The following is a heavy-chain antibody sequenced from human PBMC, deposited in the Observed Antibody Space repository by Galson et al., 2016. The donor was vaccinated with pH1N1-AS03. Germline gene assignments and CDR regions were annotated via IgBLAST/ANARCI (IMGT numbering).Heavy chain of an antibody. CDR1: GFTINKYG. J-gene: IGHJ4*02. Sequence: SLRLSCAASGFTINKYGMHWVRQAPGKGLEWVAIIWNDGGTIHYADSVKGRFTISRDNSKNTLYLQINSLRAEDTAVYYCVRDDDSSGYYPDSWGRGTLVTVSS. CDR2: IWNDGGTI. CDR3: VRDDDSSGYYPDS. V-gene: IGHV3-33*01. D-gene: IGHD3-22*01.